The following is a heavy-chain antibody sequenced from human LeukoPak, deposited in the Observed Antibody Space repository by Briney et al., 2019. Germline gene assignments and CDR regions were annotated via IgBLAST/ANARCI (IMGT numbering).Heavy chain of an antibody. Sequence: SVKVSCKASGGTFSSYAISWVRQAPGQGLEWMGGIIPIFGTANYAQKFQGRVTITADKSTSTAYMELSSLRSEDTAVYYCARDRLPYSSSLDAFDIWGQGTMVTVSS. J-gene: IGHJ3*02. CDR3: ARDRLPYSSSLDAFDI. D-gene: IGHD6-13*01. CDR2: IIPIFGTA. CDR1: GGTFSSYA. V-gene: IGHV1-69*06.